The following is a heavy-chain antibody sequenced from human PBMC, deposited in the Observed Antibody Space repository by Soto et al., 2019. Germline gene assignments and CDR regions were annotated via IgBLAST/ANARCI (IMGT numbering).Heavy chain of an antibody. D-gene: IGHD3-16*01. V-gene: IGHV4-31*03. J-gene: IGHJ4*02. CDR3: ARDLTGLYYFDY. CDR1: GGSISSGGYY. Sequence: SETLSLTCTVSGGSISSGGYYWSWIRQHPGKGLEWIGYIYYSGSTYYNPSLKSRVTISVDTSKNQFSLKLSSVTAADTAVYYCARDLTGLYYFDYWGQGTLVTVSS. CDR2: IYYSGST.